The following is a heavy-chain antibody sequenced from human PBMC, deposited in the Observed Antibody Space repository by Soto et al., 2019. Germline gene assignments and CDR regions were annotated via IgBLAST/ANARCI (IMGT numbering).Heavy chain of an antibody. Sequence: QVQLVQSGAEVKKPGSSVKVSCTASGDTFRNYALSWVRQAPGQGLEWMGGIIPIYGTTNYAQKFQDRVTITADTSTSTADMELSSLRSEDTAVYYCARDLGGCSAGRCRYTWIDSWGQGTLVTVSS. J-gene: IGHJ5*01. CDR2: IIPIYGTT. CDR1: GDTFRNYA. V-gene: IGHV1-69*06. D-gene: IGHD2-15*01. CDR3: ARDLGGCSAGRCRYTWIDS.